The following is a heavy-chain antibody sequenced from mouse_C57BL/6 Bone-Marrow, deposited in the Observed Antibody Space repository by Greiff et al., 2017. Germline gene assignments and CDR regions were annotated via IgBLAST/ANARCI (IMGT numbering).Heavy chain of an antibody. D-gene: IGHD2-4*01. Sequence: EVNVVESGGGLVQPGGSLKLSCAASGFTFSDYYMYWVRQTPEKRLEWVAYISNGGGSTYYPDTVKGRFTISRDNAKNTLYLQMSRLKSEDTAMYYCARHRYDYDGYFDVWGTGTTVTVSS. CDR2: ISNGGGST. V-gene: IGHV5-12*01. J-gene: IGHJ1*03. CDR3: ARHRYDYDGYFDV. CDR1: GFTFSDYY.